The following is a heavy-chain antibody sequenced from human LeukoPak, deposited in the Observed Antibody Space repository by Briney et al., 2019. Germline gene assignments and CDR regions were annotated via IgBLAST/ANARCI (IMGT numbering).Heavy chain of an antibody. CDR3: ASRGGDWYNWFDP. CDR1: GGSFSGYY. Sequence: ASETLSLTCAVYGGSFSGYYWSCIRQPPGKGLEWIGEINHGGSTNYNPSLKSRVTISVDTSKNQFSLKLSSVTAADTAVYYCASRGGDWYNWFDPWGQGTLVTVSS. D-gene: IGHD2-21*02. V-gene: IGHV4-34*01. J-gene: IGHJ5*02. CDR2: INHGGST.